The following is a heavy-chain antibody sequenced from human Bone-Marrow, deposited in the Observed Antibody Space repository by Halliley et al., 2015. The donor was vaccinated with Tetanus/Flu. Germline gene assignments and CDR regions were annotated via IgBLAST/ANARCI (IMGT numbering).Heavy chain of an antibody. J-gene: IGHJ3*02. CDR1: GGSISSGYY. CDR2: IYYTGST. V-gene: IGHV4-31*01. CDR3: ASAHRDNVAGSYRRVNAFDI. D-gene: IGHD3-16*02. Sequence: TLSLTCTVSGGSISSGYYWSWIRHFPGKGLEGIGYIYYTGSTFYNPSIKSMISISVDTSHNHLSLNFNSMTAADTAVNYCASAHRDNVAGSYRRVNAFDIWGQWIMVTVS.